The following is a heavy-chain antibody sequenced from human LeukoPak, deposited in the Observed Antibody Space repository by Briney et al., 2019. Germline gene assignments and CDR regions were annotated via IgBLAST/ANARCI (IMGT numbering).Heavy chain of an antibody. J-gene: IGHJ5*02. D-gene: IGHD3-22*01. V-gene: IGHV4-30-4*01. Sequence: SQTLSLTCTVSGGSISSGDYSWSWIRQPPGKGLEWIGYTYYSGSTYYNPSLKSRVTISVDTSKNQFSLKLNSVTAADTAVYYCARPYYYDSRIDPWGQGTLVTVSS. CDR1: GGSISSGDYS. CDR3: ARPYYYDSRIDP. CDR2: TYYSGST.